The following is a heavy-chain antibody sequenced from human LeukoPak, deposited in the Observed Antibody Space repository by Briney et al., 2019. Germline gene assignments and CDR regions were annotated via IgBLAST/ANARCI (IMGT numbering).Heavy chain of an antibody. CDR3: AREGYSPLSWFDP. J-gene: IGHJ5*02. CDR1: GFTFSSYA. D-gene: IGHD5-18*01. V-gene: IGHV3-33*01. CDR2: KWYDGSNE. Sequence: TGRSLRLSCAASGFTFSSYAMHWVRQAPGKGLEGVAVKWYDGSNEYYADSVKGRFTISRDNSKNTLYLQMNSLRAEDTAVYYCAREGYSPLSWFDPWGQGTLVTVSS.